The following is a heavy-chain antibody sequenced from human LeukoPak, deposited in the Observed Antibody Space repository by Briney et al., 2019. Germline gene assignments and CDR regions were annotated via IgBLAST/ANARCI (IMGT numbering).Heavy chain of an antibody. CDR3: AIPPGYCGNDCSFNH. D-gene: IGHD2-21*02. CDR2: IYPGDYET. J-gene: IGHJ4*02. V-gene: IGHV5-51*01. CDR1: GYSFSNYW. Sequence: GESLKISCVGSGYSFSNYWIGWVRQMPGKGLEWMWIIYPGDYETRYSPSFQGLGTISVDKSISTAYLQWSSLKASYTAMYYCAIPPGYCGNDCSFNHWGQGTLVTVSS.